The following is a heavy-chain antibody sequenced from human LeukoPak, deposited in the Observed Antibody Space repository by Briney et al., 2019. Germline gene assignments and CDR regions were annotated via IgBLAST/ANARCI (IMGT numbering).Heavy chain of an antibody. J-gene: IGHJ4*02. Sequence: GRSLRLSCAASGYTFDDYAMHWVRQAPGKGLEWVSGISWNSGSIGYADSVKGRFTISRDNSKNTLYLQMNSLRAEDTAVYYCAHSQKTTPYFDYWGQGTLVTVSS. CDR2: ISWNSGSI. CDR1: GYTFDDYA. CDR3: AHSQKTTPYFDY. D-gene: IGHD1-14*01. V-gene: IGHV3-9*01.